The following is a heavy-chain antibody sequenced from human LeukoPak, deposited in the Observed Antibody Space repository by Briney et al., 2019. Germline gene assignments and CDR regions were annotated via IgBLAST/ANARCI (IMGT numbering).Heavy chain of an antibody. J-gene: IGHJ5*02. CDR3: ARVNTSAGWFDP. CDR2: INHSGST. CDR1: GGSFSGYY. Sequence: SETLSLTCAVYGGSFSGYYWSWIRQPPGKGLEWIGEINHSGSTNYNPSLKSRVTISVDTSKNQFSLKLSSVTPEDTAIYYCARVNTSAGWFDPWGQGTLVTVSS. D-gene: IGHD2-2*02. V-gene: IGHV4-34*01.